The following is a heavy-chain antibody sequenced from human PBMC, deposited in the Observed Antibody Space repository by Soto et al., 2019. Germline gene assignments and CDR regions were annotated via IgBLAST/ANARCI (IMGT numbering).Heavy chain of an antibody. D-gene: IGHD2-21*02. CDR1: GFTFSSYG. CDR2: ISYDGSNK. V-gene: IGHV3-30*18. J-gene: IGHJ4*02. Sequence: GGSLRLSCAASGFTFSSYGMHWVRQAPGKGLEWVAVISYDGSNKYYADSVKGRFTISRDNSKNTLYLQMNSLRAEDTAVYYCAKDHEVVTAIYYFDYWGQGTLVTVSS. CDR3: AKDHEVVTAIYYFDY.